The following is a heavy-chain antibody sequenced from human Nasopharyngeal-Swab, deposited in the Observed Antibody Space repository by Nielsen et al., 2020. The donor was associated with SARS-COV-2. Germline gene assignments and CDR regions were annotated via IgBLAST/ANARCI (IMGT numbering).Heavy chain of an antibody. CDR2: IYYSGST. V-gene: IGHV4-39*01. J-gene: IGHJ3*02. Sequence: SETLSLTCTVSGGSISSSSYYWGWIRQPPGKGLEWIGSIYYSGSTYYNPSLKSRVTISVDTSKNQFSLKLSSVTAADTAVYYCARVVPAAHDAFDIWGQGTMVTVPS. CDR3: ARVVPAAHDAFDI. D-gene: IGHD2-2*01. CDR1: GGSISSSSYY.